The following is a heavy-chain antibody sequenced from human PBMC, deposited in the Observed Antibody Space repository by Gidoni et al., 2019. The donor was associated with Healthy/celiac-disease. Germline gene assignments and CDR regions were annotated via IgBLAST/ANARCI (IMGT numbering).Heavy chain of an antibody. J-gene: IGHJ4*02. V-gene: IGHV3-21*01. CDR1: GFTFSSYS. Sequence: EVQLVESGGGLVKPGGSLRLSCAASGFTFSSYSMNWVRQAPGKGLEWVSSISSSSSYIYYADSVKGRFTISRDNAKNSLYLQMNSLRAEDTAVYYCARDVTTVTQATDYWGQGTLVTVSS. CDR2: ISSSSSYI. CDR3: ARDVTTVTQATDY. D-gene: IGHD4-17*01.